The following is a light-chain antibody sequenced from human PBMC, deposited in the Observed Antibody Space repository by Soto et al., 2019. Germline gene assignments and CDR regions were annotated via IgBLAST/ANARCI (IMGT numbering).Light chain of an antibody. CDR3: SSYTSFSTYV. J-gene: IGLJ1*01. CDR2: DVS. CDR1: SSDVGGYSF. V-gene: IGLV2-14*01. Sequence: QSALTQPASVSGSPGQSITISCTGTSSDVGGYSFVSWYQQQPGQAPKLLIYDVSNRPSGVSNRFSGSKSGNTASLTISGLQAEDAADYYCSSYTSFSTYVFGAGTKVTVL.